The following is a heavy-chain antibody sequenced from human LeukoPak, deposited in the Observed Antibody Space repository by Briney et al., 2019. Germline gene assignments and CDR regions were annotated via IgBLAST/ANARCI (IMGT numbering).Heavy chain of an antibody. CDR3: AREVPYDSSRYYQPFDY. V-gene: IGHV1-69*06. J-gene: IGHJ4*02. CDR2: IIPIFGTA. Sequence: SVKVSCKASGGTFSSYAISWVRQAPGQGLEWMGGIIPIFGTANYAQKFRGRVTITADKSTRTAYMELSSLRSEDTAVYYCAREVPYDSSRYYQPFDYWGQGTLVTVSS. D-gene: IGHD3-22*01. CDR1: GGTFSSYA.